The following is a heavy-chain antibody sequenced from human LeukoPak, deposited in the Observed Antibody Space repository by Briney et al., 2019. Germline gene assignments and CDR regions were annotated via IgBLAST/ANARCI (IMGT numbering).Heavy chain of an antibody. V-gene: IGHV4-59*01. Sequence: SETLSLTCTVSGGSISSYYWSWIRQPPGKGLEWIGYIYYSGSTNYNPSLKSRVTISVDTSKNQFSLELSSVTAADTAVYYCARQYCSSTSCSFDYWGQGTLVTVSS. CDR1: GGSISSYY. CDR3: ARQYCSSTSCSFDY. D-gene: IGHD2-2*01. CDR2: IYYSGST. J-gene: IGHJ4*02.